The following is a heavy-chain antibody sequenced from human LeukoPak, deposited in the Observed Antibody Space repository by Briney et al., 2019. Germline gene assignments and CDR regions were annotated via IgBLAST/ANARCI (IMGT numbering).Heavy chain of an antibody. CDR2: MNPNSGNT. J-gene: IGHJ5*02. CDR1: GYTFTSYG. Sequence: ASVKVSCKASGYTFTSYGISWVRQAPGQGLEWMGWMNPNSGNTGYAQKFQGRVTMTRNTSISTAYMELSSLRSEDTAVYYCARSSSSWYNWFDPWGQGTLVTVSS. CDR3: ARSSSSWYNWFDP. D-gene: IGHD6-13*01. V-gene: IGHV1-8*02.